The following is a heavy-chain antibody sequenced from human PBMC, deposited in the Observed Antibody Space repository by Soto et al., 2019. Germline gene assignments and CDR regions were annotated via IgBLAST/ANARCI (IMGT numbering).Heavy chain of an antibody. CDR2: ISGVDDST. J-gene: IGHJ4*02. D-gene: IGHD1-26*01. CDR3: ARRDSGGTYFDY. CDR1: GFLVNNYD. V-gene: IGHV3-23*01. Sequence: EVQLLESGGGLVQPGGSLRLSCAVSGFLVNNYDNSWVRQAPGKGLEWVSGISGVDDSTSYADSVKGRLTISRDNSKNTLFLQMNSLRPADTDVYYCARRDSGGTYFDYWGQETLATLSS.